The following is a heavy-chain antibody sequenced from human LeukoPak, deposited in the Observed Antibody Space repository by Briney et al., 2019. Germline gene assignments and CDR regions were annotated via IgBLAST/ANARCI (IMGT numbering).Heavy chain of an antibody. V-gene: IGHV4-59*01. J-gene: IGHJ6*02. CDR1: GGSISSYY. Sequence: SETLSLTCTVSGGSISSYYWSWIRQPPGKGLEWIGYIYYSGSTNYNPSLKSRVTISVDTSKNQFSLKLTSVTAADPAVYYCARGSTDYYGMDVWGQGTTVTVSS. CDR3: ARGSTDYYGMDV. CDR2: IYYSGST.